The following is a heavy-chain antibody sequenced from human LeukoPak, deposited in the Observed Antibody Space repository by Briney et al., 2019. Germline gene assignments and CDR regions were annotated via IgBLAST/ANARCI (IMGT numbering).Heavy chain of an antibody. CDR1: GFTFSSYW. Sequence: PGGSLRLSCAASGFTFSSYWMSWVRQAPGKGLEWVANIKQDGSEKCYVDSVKGRFTISRDNAKNSLYLQMNSLRAEDTAVYYCARGGTPRKYCTNGVCPYYFDYWGQGTLVTVSS. CDR3: ARGGTPRKYCTNGVCPYYFDY. CDR2: IKQDGSEK. J-gene: IGHJ4*02. D-gene: IGHD2-8*01. V-gene: IGHV3-7*01.